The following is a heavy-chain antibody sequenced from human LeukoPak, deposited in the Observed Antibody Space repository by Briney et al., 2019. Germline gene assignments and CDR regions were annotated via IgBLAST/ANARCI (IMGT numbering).Heavy chain of an antibody. D-gene: IGHD3-22*01. CDR1: GGSFSGYY. Sequence: SETLSLTCAVYGGSFSGYYWSWIRQPPGKGLEWIGEINHSGSTNYNPSLKSRVTISVDTSKNQFSLKLSSVTAADTAVYYCARSHAYYYDSSGYYYYYYGTDVWGQGTTVTVSS. J-gene: IGHJ6*02. V-gene: IGHV4-34*01. CDR3: ARSHAYYYDSSGYYYYYYGTDV. CDR2: INHSGST.